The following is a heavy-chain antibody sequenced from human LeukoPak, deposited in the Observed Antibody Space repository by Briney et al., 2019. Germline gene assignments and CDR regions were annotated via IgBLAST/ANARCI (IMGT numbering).Heavy chain of an antibody. Sequence: GASVKVFCKASGYTFNDYYMHWVRQAPGQGLEWVGWIYPKTGGTNSAQKFQGRVTMTGDTSISTAYMELSTLRSDDTAVYYCARSSLNSVDCWGQGYLVTVSS. CDR3: ARSSLNSVDC. V-gene: IGHV1-2*02. CDR2: IYPKTGGT. D-gene: IGHD4-23*01. J-gene: IGHJ4*02. CDR1: GYTFNDYY.